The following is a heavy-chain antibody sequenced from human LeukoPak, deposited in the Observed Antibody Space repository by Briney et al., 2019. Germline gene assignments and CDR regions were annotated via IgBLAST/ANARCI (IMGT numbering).Heavy chain of an antibody. CDR1: GYTFTSYG. V-gene: IGHV1-18*01. D-gene: IGHD5-12*01. Sequence: ASVKVSCKAPGYTFTSYGISWVRQAPGQGLEWMGWISAYNGNTNYAQKLQGRVTMTTDTSTSTAYMELRSLRSDDTAVYYCARPQGVYSGYDYRFDPWGQGTLVTVSS. CDR2: ISAYNGNT. CDR3: ARPQGVYSGYDYRFDP. J-gene: IGHJ5*02.